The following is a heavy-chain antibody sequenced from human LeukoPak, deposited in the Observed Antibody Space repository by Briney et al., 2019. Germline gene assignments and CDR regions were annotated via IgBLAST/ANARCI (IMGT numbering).Heavy chain of an antibody. V-gene: IGHV3-30*02. J-gene: IGHJ4*02. Sequence: GGSLRLSCAASGFTFSSYGMHWVRQAPGKGLEWVAFIRYDGSNKYYADSVKGRFTISRDNSKNTLYLQMNSLRAEDTAVYYCAKSYIVLMVYATTPSDYWGQGTLVTVSS. CDR2: IRYDGSNK. D-gene: IGHD2-8*01. CDR1: GFTFSSYG. CDR3: AKSYIVLMVYATTPSDY.